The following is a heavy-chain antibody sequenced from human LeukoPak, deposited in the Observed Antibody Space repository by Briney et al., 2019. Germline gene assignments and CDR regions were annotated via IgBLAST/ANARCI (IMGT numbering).Heavy chain of an antibody. V-gene: IGHV3-23*01. CDR2: ISGSGDST. CDR1: GFTFSSYA. Sequence: GGSLRLSCAASGFTFSSYAMSWVRQAPGKGLEWVSAISGSGDSTYYADSVKGRFTISRDNSKNTLYLQMNSLRAEDTAVYYCAKDLLGYYYDSSGYDYWGQGTMVTVSS. CDR3: AKDLLGYYYDSSGYDY. D-gene: IGHD3-22*01. J-gene: IGHJ4*02.